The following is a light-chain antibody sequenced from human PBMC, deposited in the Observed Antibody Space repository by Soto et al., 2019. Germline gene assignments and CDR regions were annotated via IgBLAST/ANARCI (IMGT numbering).Light chain of an antibody. CDR2: GAS. CDR1: QSVSRR. Sequence: EVVFTQSPVTLSXCPGGRAXVXCRASQSVSRRLAWYQQRPGQSPRLLISGASMRASGVPVRFIGSGSGTDFTLTITRLEPEASAVYYSPHSAGPPIPFGLRTRLAI. V-gene: IGKV3-20*01. J-gene: IGKJ5*01. CDR3: PHSAGPPIP.